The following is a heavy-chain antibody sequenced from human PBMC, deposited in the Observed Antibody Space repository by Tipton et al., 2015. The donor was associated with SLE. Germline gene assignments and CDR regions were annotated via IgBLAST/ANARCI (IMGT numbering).Heavy chain of an antibody. CDR2: IYNSGNT. CDR1: GGSISTFY. J-gene: IGHJ3*02. V-gene: IGHV4-4*08. D-gene: IGHD1-26*01. Sequence: TLSLTCTVSGGSISTFYWSWIRQPPGKGLEWIGYIYNSGNTDYNPSFKSRVTMSVDTSKNQFSLKLSSVTAADTAVYYCASTRHGDSGIYPGAFDIWGQGTMVTVSS. CDR3: ASTRHGDSGIYPGAFDI.